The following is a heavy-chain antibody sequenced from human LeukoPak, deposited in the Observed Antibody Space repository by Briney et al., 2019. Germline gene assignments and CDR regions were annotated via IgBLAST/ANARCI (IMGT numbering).Heavy chain of an antibody. CDR3: ARVSLGTGTTAYYYYMDG. Sequence: SETLSLTCTVSGGSISSYYWSWIRQPPGKGLEWIGYIYYSGSTKYNPSLKSRVHISVDTSKNQFSLKLSSVTAADTAVNYCARVSLGTGTTAYYYYMDGWGKGTTVTVSS. V-gene: IGHV4-59*01. D-gene: IGHD3-16*02. CDR1: GGSISSYY. CDR2: IYYSGST. J-gene: IGHJ6*03.